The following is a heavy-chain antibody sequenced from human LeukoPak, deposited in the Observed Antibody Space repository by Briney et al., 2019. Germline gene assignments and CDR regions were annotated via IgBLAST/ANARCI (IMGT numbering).Heavy chain of an antibody. CDR1: GFSLSDYW. D-gene: IGHD2-8*02. Sequence: PGGSLRLSCVVSGFSLSDYWMHWVRQVPGKGLVWVSRISPEGSGTTYGDSVKGRFTISRDSAKNTLYLQMNSLRAVDAAVYYCTRVLAGRSGLMDVWGRGTTVTVSS. CDR3: TRVLAGRSGLMDV. J-gene: IGHJ6*02. V-gene: IGHV3-74*01. CDR2: ISPEGSGT.